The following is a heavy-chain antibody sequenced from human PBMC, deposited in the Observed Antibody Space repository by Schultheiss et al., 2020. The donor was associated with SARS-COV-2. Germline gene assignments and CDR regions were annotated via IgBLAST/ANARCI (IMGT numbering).Heavy chain of an antibody. CDR3: ARDLPSSSWFDP. CDR2: ISSSSSYT. Sequence: GESLKISCAASGFTFSDYYMSWIRQAPGKGLEWVSYISSSSSYTNYADSVKGRFTISRDNAKNSLYLQMNNLRVEDTAVYYCARDLPSSSWFDPWGQGTLVTVSS. J-gene: IGHJ5*02. V-gene: IGHV3-11*05. CDR1: GFTFSDYY. D-gene: IGHD6-13*01.